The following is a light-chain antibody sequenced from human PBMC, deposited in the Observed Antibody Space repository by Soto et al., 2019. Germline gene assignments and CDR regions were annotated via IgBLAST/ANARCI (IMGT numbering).Light chain of an antibody. V-gene: IGKV1-5*01. CDR2: DAS. CDR3: QQYNSYSVT. J-gene: IGKJ1*01. CDR1: QSISNR. Sequence: DIQMTQSPSTLSASVGDRVTITCRASQSISNRLAWYQQKPGKAPKFLVYDASNLESGVPSRFSGSGSGTEFTLTISSLQPDDFATYYCQQYNSYSVTFGQGTKVDIK.